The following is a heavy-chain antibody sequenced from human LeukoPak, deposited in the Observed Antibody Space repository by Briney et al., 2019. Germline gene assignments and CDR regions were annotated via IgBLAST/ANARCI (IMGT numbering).Heavy chain of an antibody. V-gene: IGHV1-2*02. CDR2: INPNSGGT. CDR3: AREGRGWYFDL. J-gene: IGHJ2*01. Sequence: ASVKVSCKASGYIFSDYYMHWVRQAPGQGLEWMGWINPNSGGTNYAQKYQGRVTMTRDTSISTAYMELSRLRSDDTAVYYCAREGRGWYFDLWGRGTLVTVSS. D-gene: IGHD3-10*01. CDR1: GYIFSDYY.